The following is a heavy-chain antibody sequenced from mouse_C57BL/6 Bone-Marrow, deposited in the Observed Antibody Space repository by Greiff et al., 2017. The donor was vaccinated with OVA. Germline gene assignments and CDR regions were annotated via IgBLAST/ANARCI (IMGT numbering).Heavy chain of an antibody. Sequence: VQLQQPGAELVKPGASVKLSCKASGYTFTSYWMHWVKQRPGQGLEWIGMIHPNSGSTNYNEKFKSKATLTVDKSSSTAYMQLRSLTSEDSAFYCCARCPYGISPAWFAYWGQGTLVTVSA. V-gene: IGHV1-64*01. J-gene: IGHJ3*01. CDR3: ARCPYGISPAWFAY. D-gene: IGHD1-1*01. CDR2: IHPNSGST. CDR1: GYTFTSYW.